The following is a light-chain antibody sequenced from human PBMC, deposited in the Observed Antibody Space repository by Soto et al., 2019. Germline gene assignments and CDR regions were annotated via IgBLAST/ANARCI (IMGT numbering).Light chain of an antibody. CDR3: QQYNGWPWT. CDR1: QTIGNK. CDR2: GDS. Sequence: VLAQSPAPLSLSPGESVTLSCRATQTIGNKLAWYLQRTGQAPRLLMYGDSTRATDIPARLSGSGSGTELNLTITGLQSEDFAVYYCQQYNGWPWTCGLGTKVDIK. V-gene: IGKV3-15*01. J-gene: IGKJ1*01.